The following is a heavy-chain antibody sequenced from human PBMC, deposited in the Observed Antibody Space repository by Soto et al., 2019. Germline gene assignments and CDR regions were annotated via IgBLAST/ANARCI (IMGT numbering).Heavy chain of an antibody. J-gene: IGHJ4*02. D-gene: IGHD2-8*01. CDR2: IYYSGST. CDR3: ARLSCTDGVCYRGDRPNFDY. CDR1: GGSISSNSYY. Sequence: SETLSLTCTVSGGSISSNSYYWGWTRQPPGKGLEWIGSIYYSGSTYYNPSLKSRVTISVDTSQNQFSLKLSSVTAADTAVYYCARLSCTDGVCYRGDRPNFDYWGQGTLVTVSS. V-gene: IGHV4-39*01.